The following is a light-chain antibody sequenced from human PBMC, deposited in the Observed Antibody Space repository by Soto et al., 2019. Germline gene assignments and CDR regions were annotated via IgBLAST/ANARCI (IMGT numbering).Light chain of an antibody. CDR1: QTGDSRY. CDR2: AAS. CDR3: QQYYDWPIT. Sequence: EIVLTQSPGTLSLSPGETATLSCRASQTGDSRYLAWYQQKRGQAPRLLIYAASSRATGVPDRFSGSGSGTDFTLTIRRLEPEDFAVYYGQQYYDWPITFGQGTRLEIK. V-gene: IGKV3-20*01. J-gene: IGKJ5*01.